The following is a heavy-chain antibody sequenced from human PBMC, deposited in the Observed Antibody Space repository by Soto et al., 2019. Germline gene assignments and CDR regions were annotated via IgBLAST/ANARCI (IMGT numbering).Heavy chain of an antibody. CDR1: GFTFSSYE. CDR3: ARGRFRRDSSGSGHPNWFDP. Sequence: GGSLRLSCAASGFTFSSYEMNWVRQAPGKGLEWVSYISSSGSTIYYADSVKGRFTISRDNAKNSLYLKMNSLRAEDTAVYYCARGRFRRDSSGSGHPNWFDPWGQGTLVTVSS. CDR2: ISSSGSTI. V-gene: IGHV3-48*03. J-gene: IGHJ5*02. D-gene: IGHD3-22*01.